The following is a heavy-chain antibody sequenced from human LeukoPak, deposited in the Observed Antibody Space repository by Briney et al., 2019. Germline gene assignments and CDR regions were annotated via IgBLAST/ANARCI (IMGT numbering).Heavy chain of an antibody. CDR3: AKDGRAVAGPY. D-gene: IGHD6-19*01. CDR1: GFTFSSYG. J-gene: IGHJ4*02. Sequence: PGGSLRLSCAASGFTFSSYGMHWVRQAPGKGLEWVAVISYDGSNKYYADSVKGRFTISRDNSKNTLYLQMNSLRAEDTAVYYCAKDGRAVAGPYWGQGTLVTVSS. CDR2: ISYDGSNK. V-gene: IGHV3-30*18.